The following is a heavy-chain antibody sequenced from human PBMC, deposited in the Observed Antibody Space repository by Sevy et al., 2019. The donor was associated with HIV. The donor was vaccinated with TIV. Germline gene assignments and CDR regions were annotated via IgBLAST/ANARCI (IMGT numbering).Heavy chain of an antibody. J-gene: IGHJ2*01. CDR2: IFASSNT. D-gene: IGHD3-22*01. CDR3: ARAVEDYSDSSGWDWYIDH. V-gene: IGHV3-66*01. CDR1: GITVSSNY. Sequence: GGSLRLSCAVSGITVSSNYMGWVRQAPGKGLQWVSGIFASSNTHFADSVKGRFSISRDNSKNTLSLQMNSLSAEDTAVYYCARAVEDYSDSSGWDWYIDHWGRGTLVTVSS.